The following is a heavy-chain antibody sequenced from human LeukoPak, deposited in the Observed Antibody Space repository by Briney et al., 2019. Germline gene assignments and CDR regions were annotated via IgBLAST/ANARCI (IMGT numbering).Heavy chain of an antibody. D-gene: IGHD1-26*01. CDR2: ISLSGRT. V-gene: IGHV4-4*02. Sequence: PSGTLSLTCDVSGGSICRTNWWSWVRQSPGQGLEWIGEISLSGRTNYNPSLQSRVTMSLDESKNQLSLDLASVTAADTAVYYCSRESGAFSPFGYWGQGTLVTVHS. CDR3: SRESGAFSPFGY. J-gene: IGHJ4*02. CDR1: GGSICRTNW.